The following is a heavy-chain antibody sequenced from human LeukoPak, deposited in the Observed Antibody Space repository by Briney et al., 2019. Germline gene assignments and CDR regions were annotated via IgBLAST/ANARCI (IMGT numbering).Heavy chain of an antibody. CDR2: IYPGDSDT. CDR1: GYSFSSYW. CDR3: ARRASGWYFDY. V-gene: IGHV5-51*01. D-gene: IGHD6-19*01. J-gene: IGHJ4*02. Sequence: GESLTISCQGSGYSFSSYWIGWVRRMPGKGPEWMGIIYPGDSDTRYSPPFHGQVTISADKSISTAYLQWSSLTASDPAMYYCARRASGWYFDYWGQGTLVTVSS.